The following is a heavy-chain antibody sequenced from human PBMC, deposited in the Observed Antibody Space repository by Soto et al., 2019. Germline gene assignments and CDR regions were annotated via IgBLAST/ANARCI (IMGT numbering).Heavy chain of an antibody. Sequence: GALRLSLAIAGFTFSTYCIHWVRQAPGKGLEWVAIIWYDGSIKYYADSVKGRFTISRDNSKSTLYLQMNSLRAEDTALYYCAKGRSYYYYYGVDVWGQGTTVTVSS. V-gene: IGHV3-33*03. J-gene: IGHJ6*02. CDR2: IWYDGSIK. CDR1: GFTFSTYC. CDR3: AKGRSYYYYYGVDV.